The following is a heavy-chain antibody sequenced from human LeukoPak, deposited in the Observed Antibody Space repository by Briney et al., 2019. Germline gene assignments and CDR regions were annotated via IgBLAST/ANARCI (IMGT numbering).Heavy chain of an antibody. V-gene: IGHV3-38-3*01. D-gene: IGHD3-22*01. J-gene: IGHJ6*03. Sequence: GGSLRLSCAASGFTVSSNEMSWVRQAPGKGLEWVSSISGGSTYYADSRKGRFTISRDNSKNTLYLQMNSLRAEDTAVYYCATKYYYDLISYYYYYMDVWGKGTTVTVSS. CDR1: GFTVSSNE. CDR3: ATKYYYDLISYYYYYMDV. CDR2: ISGGST.